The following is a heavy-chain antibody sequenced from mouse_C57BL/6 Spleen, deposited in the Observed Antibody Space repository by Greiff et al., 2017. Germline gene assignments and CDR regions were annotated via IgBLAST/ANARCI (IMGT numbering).Heavy chain of an antibody. D-gene: IGHD2-1*01. V-gene: IGHV3-6*01. Sequence: EVKLQESGPGLVKPSQSLSLTCSVTGYSITSGYYWNWIRQFPGNKLEWMGYISYDGSNNYNPSLKNRISITRDTSKNQFFLKLNSVTTEDTATYYCARDNYEGFAYWGQGTLVTVSA. CDR1: GYSITSGYY. CDR2: ISYDGSN. J-gene: IGHJ3*01. CDR3: ARDNYEGFAY.